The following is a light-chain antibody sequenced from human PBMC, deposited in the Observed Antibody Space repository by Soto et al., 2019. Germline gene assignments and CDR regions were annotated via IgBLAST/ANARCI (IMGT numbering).Light chain of an antibody. J-gene: IGLJ1*01. V-gene: IGLV2-11*01. CDR1: SSDIGAYNY. CDR3: CSYAGTSTYV. CDR2: DVT. Sequence: QSVLTQPRSVSGSPGQSVTVSCTGTSSDIGAYNYVSWYQYHPGKAPRLIIYDVTRRPSGVPDRFSGSKSGNTASLTISGLQAEDEADYSCCSYAGTSTYVFGTGTKLTVL.